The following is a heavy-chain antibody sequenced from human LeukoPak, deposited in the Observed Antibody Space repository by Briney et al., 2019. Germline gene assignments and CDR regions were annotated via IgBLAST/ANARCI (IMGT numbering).Heavy chain of an antibody. Sequence: SETLSLTCTVSGGSISSYYWSWIRQPPGKGLEWIGYIYYSGTTNYNPSLKSRVTISVGTSKDQFSLKLSSVTAADTAVYYCARGVYIAAAQYGYWGQGTLVTVSS. CDR2: IYYSGTT. CDR1: GGSISSYY. CDR3: ARGVYIAAAQYGY. V-gene: IGHV4-59*01. J-gene: IGHJ4*02. D-gene: IGHD6-13*01.